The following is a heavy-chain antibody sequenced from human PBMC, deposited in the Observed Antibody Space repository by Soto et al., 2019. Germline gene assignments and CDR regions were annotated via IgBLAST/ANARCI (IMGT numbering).Heavy chain of an antibody. CDR3: ARGVRRQQVVGPYDWFDP. V-gene: IGHV4-34*01. CDR1: GGSFSGDY. D-gene: IGHD6-13*01. CDR2: INHSGSA. J-gene: IGHJ5*02. Sequence: QVQLQQWGAGLLKPSETLSLTCAVYGGSFSGDYWRWSWIRQPPGKGLEWIGEINHSGSANYNPSLKSRVTISVDTSKNQFSLKLSSVIAADTAVYYCARGVRRQQVVGPYDWFDPWVQGTLVTVSS.